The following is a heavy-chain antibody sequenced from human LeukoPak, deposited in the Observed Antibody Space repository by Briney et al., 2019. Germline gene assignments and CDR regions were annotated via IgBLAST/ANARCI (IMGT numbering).Heavy chain of an antibody. CDR1: GGSISSSSYY. CDR3: ARTAAAGGGLDYFDY. CDR2: IYYSGST. Sequence: PSETLSLTCTVSGGSISSSSYYWGWIRQPPGKGLEWIGSIYYSGSTYYNPSLKSRVTISADTSKNQFSLKLSSVTAADTAVYYCARTAAAGGGLDYFDYWGQGTLVTVSS. J-gene: IGHJ4*02. D-gene: IGHD6-13*01. V-gene: IGHV4-39*01.